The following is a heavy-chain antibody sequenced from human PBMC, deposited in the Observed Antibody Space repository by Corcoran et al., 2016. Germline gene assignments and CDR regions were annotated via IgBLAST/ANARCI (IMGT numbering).Heavy chain of an antibody. Sequence: QVQLVQSGAEVKKPGSSVKVSCKASGGTFSSYAISWVRQAPGQGLEWMGGIIPIFGTSNYAQKFQGRVTITADESTSTAYMELSSLRSEETAVYYWASSIAARRGVPTDYWGQGTLVTVSS. CDR2: IIPIFGTS. CDR1: GGTFSSYA. V-gene: IGHV1-69*01. J-gene: IGHJ4*02. CDR3: ASSIAARRGVPTDY. D-gene: IGHD6-6*01.